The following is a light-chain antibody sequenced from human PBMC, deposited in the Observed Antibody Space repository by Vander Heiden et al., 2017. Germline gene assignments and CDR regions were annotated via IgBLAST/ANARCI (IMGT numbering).Light chain of an antibody. CDR2: AAS. V-gene: IGKV1-39*01. Sequence: DIQITQSSSSLSASVGDRVTITCRASQSISSYLNWYQQKPGIAPRLLIYAASTLQTGVPSRFSGSGSGTAFTLTISSLQPEDFAIYYCQQNYDTPPLTFGGGTKVEL. J-gene: IGKJ4*01. CDR1: QSISSY. CDR3: QQNYDTPPLT.